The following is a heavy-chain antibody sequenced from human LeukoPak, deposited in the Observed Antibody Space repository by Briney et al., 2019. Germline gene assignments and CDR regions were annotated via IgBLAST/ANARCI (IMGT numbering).Heavy chain of an antibody. Sequence: ASVKVSCKASGYTFTSYGISWVRQAPGQGLEWMGWISAYNGNSNYAQKLQGRVTMTTDTSTSTAYMELRSLRSGDTAVYYCARDRGTREQWLVRNDAFDIWGQGTMVTVSS. J-gene: IGHJ3*02. CDR1: GYTFTSYG. CDR3: ARDRGTREQWLVRNDAFDI. V-gene: IGHV1-18*01. D-gene: IGHD6-19*01. CDR2: ISAYNGNS.